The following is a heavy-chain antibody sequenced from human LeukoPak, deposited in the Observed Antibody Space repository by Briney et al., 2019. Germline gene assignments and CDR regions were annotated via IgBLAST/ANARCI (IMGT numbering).Heavy chain of an antibody. CDR1: GYTFTSYG. Sequence: GASVKVSCKASGYTFTSYGISWVRQAPGQGLEWMGWISAYNGNTNYAQKLQGRVTMTTDTSTSTAYMELRSLRSDDTAVYYCAREATIGGNYYDSSGYAVYWGQGTLVTVSS. CDR2: ISAYNGNT. D-gene: IGHD3-22*01. V-gene: IGHV1-18*01. J-gene: IGHJ4*02. CDR3: AREATIGGNYYDSSGYAVY.